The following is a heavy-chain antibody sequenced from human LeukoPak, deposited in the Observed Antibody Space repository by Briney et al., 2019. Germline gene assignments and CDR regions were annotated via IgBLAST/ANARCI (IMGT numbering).Heavy chain of an antibody. J-gene: IGHJ5*02. CDR1: GFTFSSYA. Sequence: PGGSLRLSCAASGFTFSSYAMSWVRQAPGKGLEWVSAISGSGGSTYYADSVKGRFTISRDNSKNTLYLQMNSLRAEDTAVYYCARDYGDYPHTPFDPWGQGTLVTVSS. CDR3: ARDYGDYPHTPFDP. CDR2: ISGSGGST. V-gene: IGHV3-23*01. D-gene: IGHD4-17*01.